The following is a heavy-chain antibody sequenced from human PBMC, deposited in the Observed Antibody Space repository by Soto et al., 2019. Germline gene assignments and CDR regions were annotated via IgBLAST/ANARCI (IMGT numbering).Heavy chain of an antibody. V-gene: IGHV1-46*03. D-gene: IGHD3-3*01. CDR1: GDTFKNFY. CDR3: AIHFGMVKDYYYDYGMDV. CDR2: ISPSGHTA. J-gene: IGHJ6*02. Sequence: QVQLVQSGAEVKKPGASANLSCKASGDTFKNFYIHWVRQAPGQGLEWLGMISPSGHTATYPQKFQGRVTMTSDTSTSTLYMKLSNLRSDDTAIYYCAIHFGMVKDYYYDYGMDVWGQGTTVTLAS.